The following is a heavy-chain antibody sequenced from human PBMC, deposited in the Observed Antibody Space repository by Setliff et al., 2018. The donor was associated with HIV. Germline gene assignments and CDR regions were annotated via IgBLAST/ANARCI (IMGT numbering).Heavy chain of an antibody. CDR3: VVGHYRSSSG. Sequence: HPGGSLRLSCAASGFRFNLYWMNWARQAPGKGLEWVANIDKYGSVKYYVDSVKGRFSISRDNAQNSVFLQMDSMRVEDTAVYYCVVGHYRSSSGWGQGTMVTVSS. CDR2: IDKYGSVK. J-gene: IGHJ4*02. V-gene: IGHV3-7*05. D-gene: IGHD2-15*01. CDR1: GFRFNLYW.